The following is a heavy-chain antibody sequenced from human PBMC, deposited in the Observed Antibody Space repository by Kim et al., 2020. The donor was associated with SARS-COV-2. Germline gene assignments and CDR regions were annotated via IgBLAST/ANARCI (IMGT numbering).Heavy chain of an antibody. Sequence: GGSLRLSCAASGFTFSSYSMNWVRQAPGKGLEWVSSISSSSSYIYYADSVKGRFTISRDNAKNSLYLQMNSLRAEDTAVYYCARDLTQLFFAFDIWGQGTMVTVSS. CDR2: ISSSSSYI. J-gene: IGHJ3*02. CDR3: ARDLTQLFFAFDI. V-gene: IGHV3-21*01. D-gene: IGHD6-13*01. CDR1: GFTFSSYS.